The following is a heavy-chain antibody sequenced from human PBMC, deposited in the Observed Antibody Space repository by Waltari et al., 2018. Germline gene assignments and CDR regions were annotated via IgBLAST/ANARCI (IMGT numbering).Heavy chain of an antibody. Sequence: VQLVETGGDLMQPGGSLRVPGVASGFSFRYNSMSWVRRAPGKGLEWVSTIDSGGGTYYADSVKGRFTISRDTSKDTLYLQLNRLTAEDTAVYYCARPSGFSRHFDYWGRGTLVTVSS. J-gene: IGHJ4*02. CDR2: IDSGGGT. CDR1: GFSFRYNS. V-gene: IGHV3-53*02. D-gene: IGHD3-22*01. CDR3: ARPSGFSRHFDY.